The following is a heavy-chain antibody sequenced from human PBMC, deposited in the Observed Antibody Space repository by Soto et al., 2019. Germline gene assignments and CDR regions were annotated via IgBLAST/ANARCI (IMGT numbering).Heavy chain of an antibody. CDR1: GFTFSSYS. D-gene: IGHD2-2*01. J-gene: IGHJ6*02. CDR2: ISSSSSYI. Sequence: LRLSCAASGFTFSSYSMNWVRQAPGKGLEWVSSISSSSSYIYYADSVKGRFTISRDNAKNSLYLQMNSLRAEDTAVYYCAREIVVARNYYGMDVWGQGTTVTVSS. CDR3: AREIVVARNYYGMDV. V-gene: IGHV3-21*01.